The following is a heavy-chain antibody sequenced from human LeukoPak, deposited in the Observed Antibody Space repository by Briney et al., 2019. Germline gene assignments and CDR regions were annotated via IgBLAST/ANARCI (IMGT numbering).Heavy chain of an antibody. D-gene: IGHD4-23*01. J-gene: IGHJ4*02. CDR1: GGTFSSYA. CDR2: IIPIFGTA. CDR3: ARDHDYGGNSYIDY. Sequence: SVKVSCKASGGTFSSYAISWVRQAPGQGLEWMGGIIPIFGTANYAQKFQGRVTITTDESTSTAYMELSSLRSEDAAVYYCARDHDYGGNSYIDYWGQGTLVTVSS. V-gene: IGHV1-69*05.